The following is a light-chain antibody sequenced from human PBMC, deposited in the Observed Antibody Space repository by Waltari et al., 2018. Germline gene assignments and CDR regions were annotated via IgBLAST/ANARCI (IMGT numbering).Light chain of an antibody. V-gene: IGLV8-61*01. CDR1: SGSVSSTSY. J-gene: IGLJ3*02. CDR2: KGR. Sequence: QTVVTQEPSLSVSPGGTVTLTCALSSGSVSSTSYPTWYQQTPGQPPRTLLDKGRSRSSGVPDRFSGSILGNTAALPITGAQADDESDYYCSMYMGSGVWVFGGGTKLTVL. CDR3: SMYMGSGVWV.